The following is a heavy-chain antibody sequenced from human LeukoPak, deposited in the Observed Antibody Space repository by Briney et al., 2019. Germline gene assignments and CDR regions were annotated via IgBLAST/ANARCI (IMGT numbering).Heavy chain of an antibody. CDR1: GFTVRNNY. V-gene: IGHV3-11*04. J-gene: IGHJ3*02. CDR2: ISSSGSST. D-gene: IGHD6-13*01. Sequence: GGSLRLSCAASGFTVRNNYMSWVRQAPGEGLEWVSYISSSGSSTYYADSVKGRFTILRDNAKNSLYLQMNSLRGEDTAVYYCAREAGSSWLDAFDIWGQGTMLTVSS. CDR3: AREAGSSWLDAFDI.